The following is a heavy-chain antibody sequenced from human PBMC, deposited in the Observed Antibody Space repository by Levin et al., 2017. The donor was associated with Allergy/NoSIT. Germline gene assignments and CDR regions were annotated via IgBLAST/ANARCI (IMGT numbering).Heavy chain of an antibody. CDR1: GYNFNDYW. Sequence: KVSCKSSGYNFNDYWIAWVRQLPGKGLEWMGIIYPGDSDTRYSPSFQGQVTISADRSIRTAFLQWSSLKASDTAMYYCARQRDEDQGSYHYYGMDVWGQGTTVTVSS. V-gene: IGHV5-51*01. D-gene: IGHD2-2*01. CDR3: ARQRDEDQGSYHYYGMDV. J-gene: IGHJ6*01. CDR2: IYPGDSDT.